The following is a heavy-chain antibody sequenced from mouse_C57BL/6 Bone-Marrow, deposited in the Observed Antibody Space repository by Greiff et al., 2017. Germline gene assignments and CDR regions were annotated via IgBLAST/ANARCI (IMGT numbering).Heavy chain of an antibody. CDR2: IFPGSGST. Sequence: VQLKESGPELVKPGASVKISCKASGYTFTDYYINWVKQRPGQGLEWIGWIFPGSGSTYYNEKFKGKATLTVDKSSSTAYMLLSSLTSEDSAVYFCARSGIGLRRRFAYWGQGTLVTVSA. V-gene: IGHV1-75*01. CDR3: ARSGIGLRRRFAY. CDR1: GYTFTDYY. J-gene: IGHJ3*01. D-gene: IGHD2-4*01.